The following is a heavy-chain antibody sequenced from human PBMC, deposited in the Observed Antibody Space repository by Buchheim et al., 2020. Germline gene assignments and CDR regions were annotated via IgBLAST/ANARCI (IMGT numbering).Heavy chain of an antibody. J-gene: IGHJ6*02. Sequence: EVQLLESGGGLVQPGGSLRLSCAASAFTFSSYAMSWVRQAPGKGLEWVSAISGSGASTYYADSVKGRFTISRDNSKNTLYLQMNSLGAEDTAVYYCAKAAVTVAGNYYYYGMDVWGQGTT. D-gene: IGHD6-19*01. V-gene: IGHV3-23*01. CDR1: AFTFSSYA. CDR3: AKAAVTVAGNYYYYGMDV. CDR2: ISGSGAST.